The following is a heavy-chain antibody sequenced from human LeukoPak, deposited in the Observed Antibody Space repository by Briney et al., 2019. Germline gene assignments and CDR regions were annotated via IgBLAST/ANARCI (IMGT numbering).Heavy chain of an antibody. V-gene: IGHV3-43*01. D-gene: IGHD3-3*01. CDR2: ISWDGGST. Sequence: GGSLRLSCAASGFTFDGYTMHWVRQAPGKGLEWVSLISWDGGSTYYADSVKGRFTISRDNSKNSLYLQMNSLRTEDTALYYCAKDMALGIFGVVISEGIDYWGQGTLVTVSS. J-gene: IGHJ4*02. CDR1: GFTFDGYT. CDR3: AKDMALGIFGVVISEGIDY.